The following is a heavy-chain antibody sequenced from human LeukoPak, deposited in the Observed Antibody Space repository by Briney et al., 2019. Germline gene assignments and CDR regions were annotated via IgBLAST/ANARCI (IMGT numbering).Heavy chain of an antibody. Sequence: SETLSLTCTVSGGSISSYYWSWIRQPPGKGLEWIGYIYYSGSTNYNPSLKSRVTISVDTSKNQFSLKLSSVTAADTAVYYCARDEIGPVTQGAFDIWSQGTMVTVSS. CDR1: GGSISSYY. V-gene: IGHV4-59*01. D-gene: IGHD1-14*01. CDR2: IYYSGST. CDR3: ARDEIGPVTQGAFDI. J-gene: IGHJ3*02.